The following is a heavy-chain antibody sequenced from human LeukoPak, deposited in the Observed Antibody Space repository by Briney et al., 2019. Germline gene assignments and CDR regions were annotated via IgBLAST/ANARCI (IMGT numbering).Heavy chain of an antibody. J-gene: IGHJ5*02. D-gene: IGHD3-10*01. CDR2: IYTSGST. Sequence: SETLSHTCTVSGGSISSGSYYWSWIRQPAGKGLEWIGRIYTSGSTNYNPSLKSRVTISVDTSKNQFSLKLSSVTAADTAVYYCAREWIVVPNWFDPWGQGTLVTVSS. CDR1: GGSISSGSYY. V-gene: IGHV4-61*02. CDR3: AREWIVVPNWFDP.